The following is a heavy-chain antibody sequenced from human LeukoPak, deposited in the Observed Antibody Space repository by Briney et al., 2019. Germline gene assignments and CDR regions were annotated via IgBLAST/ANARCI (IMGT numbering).Heavy chain of an antibody. Sequence: GGSLRLSCAASGLTFSKYVMSWVRQAPGKGLDWVSSISSRGDDTYYADSVKGRFTISRDNSKNTLYLQMNSLRVEDTAVYYCTSRDPCSGGSCYGLGYWGQGTLVTVSS. J-gene: IGHJ4*02. CDR3: TSRDPCSGGSCYGLGY. CDR2: ISSRGDDT. V-gene: IGHV3-23*01. D-gene: IGHD2-15*01. CDR1: GLTFSKYV.